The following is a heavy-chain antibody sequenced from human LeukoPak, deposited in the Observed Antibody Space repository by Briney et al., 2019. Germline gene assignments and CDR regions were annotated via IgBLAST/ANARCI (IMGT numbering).Heavy chain of an antibody. CDR3: ARVRRLNAFDI. CDR1: GFTFSTYA. V-gene: IGHV3-30*04. J-gene: IGHJ3*02. CDR2: ISYDGSNE. D-gene: IGHD6-6*01. Sequence: GGSLRLSCAVSGFTFSTYAMHWVRQAPGKGLEWVAVISYDGSNEYYADSVKGRFTISRDKSKNTLYLQMSSLRVEDTAVYYCARVRRLNAFDIWGQGTMVTVSS.